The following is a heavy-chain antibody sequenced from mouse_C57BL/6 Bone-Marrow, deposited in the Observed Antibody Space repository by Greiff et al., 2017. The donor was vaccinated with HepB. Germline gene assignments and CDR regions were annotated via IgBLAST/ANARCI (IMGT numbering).Heavy chain of an antibody. Sequence: QVQLQQSGAELARPGASVKLSCKASGYTFTSYGISWVKQRTGQGLEWIGEIYPRSGNTYYNEKFKGKATLTADKSSSTAYMELRSRTSEDSAVYFCARWRTGTRYFDVWGTGTTVTVSS. CDR1: GYTFTSYG. CDR2: IYPRSGNT. V-gene: IGHV1-81*01. J-gene: IGHJ1*03. D-gene: IGHD4-1*01. CDR3: ARWRTGTRYFDV.